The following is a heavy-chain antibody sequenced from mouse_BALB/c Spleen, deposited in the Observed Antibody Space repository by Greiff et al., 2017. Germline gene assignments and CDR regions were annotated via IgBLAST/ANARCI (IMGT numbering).Heavy chain of an antibody. V-gene: IGHV1-84*02. Sequence: ESGPELVKPGASVKISCKASGYTFTDYYINWVKQKPGQGLEWIGWIYPGSGNTKYNEKFKGKATLTVDTSSSTAYMQLSSLTSEDTAVYFCARSPIYYGYDGFDYWGQGTTLTVSS. CDR2: IYPGSGNT. J-gene: IGHJ2*01. CDR3: ARSPIYYGYDGFDY. CDR1: GYTFTDYY. D-gene: IGHD2-2*01.